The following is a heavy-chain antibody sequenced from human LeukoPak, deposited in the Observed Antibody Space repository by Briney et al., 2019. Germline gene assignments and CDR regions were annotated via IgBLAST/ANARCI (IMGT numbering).Heavy chain of an antibody. D-gene: IGHD2-2*02. CDR1: GGSISSSNYY. Sequence: SETLSLTCTVSGGSISSSNYYWGWIRQPAGKGLEWIGRIYTSGSTNYNPSLKSRVTMSVDTSKNQFSLKLSSVTAADTAVYYCARGKVVPAAIYYMDVWGKGTTVTISS. J-gene: IGHJ6*03. CDR2: IYTSGST. V-gene: IGHV4-61*02. CDR3: ARGKVVPAAIYYMDV.